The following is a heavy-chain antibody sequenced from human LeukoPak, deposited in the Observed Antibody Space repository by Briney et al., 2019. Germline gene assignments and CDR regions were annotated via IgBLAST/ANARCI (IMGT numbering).Heavy chain of an antibody. J-gene: IGHJ4*02. V-gene: IGHV4-39*01. CDR3: ARHIPEMATIGPLYYFDY. D-gene: IGHD5-24*01. CDR1: GGSIRSGNHY. Sequence: PSETLSLTCSASGGSIRSGNHYWAWIRQPPGKGLEWIGSIYYDGTTYYNPSLKSRVISISIDTSKNQFSLKLSSVTAADTAVYYCARHIPEMATIGPLYYFDYWGQGTLVPVSS. CDR2: IYYDGTT.